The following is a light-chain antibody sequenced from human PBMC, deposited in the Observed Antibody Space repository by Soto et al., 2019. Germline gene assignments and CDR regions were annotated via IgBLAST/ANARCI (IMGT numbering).Light chain of an antibody. J-gene: IGLJ2*01. V-gene: IGLV2-14*01. Sequence: QSALTQPASVSGSPGQSITISCTGTSSDVGGYNYVSWYQQHPGKAPKLMIYEISNRPSGVSNRFSGSKSGNTASLTISGLQAADEADYYCSSFTSSNTLAFGGGTKVTVL. CDR3: SSFTSSNTLA. CDR2: EIS. CDR1: SSDVGGYNY.